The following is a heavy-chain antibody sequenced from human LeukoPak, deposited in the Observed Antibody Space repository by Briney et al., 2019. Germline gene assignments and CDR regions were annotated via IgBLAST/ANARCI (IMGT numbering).Heavy chain of an antibody. Sequence: GGSLRLSCSASGFTFSSCGMHWVRQAPGKGLEWVAFIRHDETDEYYADSVKGRFTISRDNSKRTLYLQMDSLRIEDTALYYCAKDLPYSSSFNWFDPWGQGTLVTVSS. J-gene: IGHJ5*02. CDR1: GFTFSSCG. CDR3: AKDLPYSSSFNWFDP. CDR2: IRHDETDE. V-gene: IGHV3-30*02. D-gene: IGHD6-13*01.